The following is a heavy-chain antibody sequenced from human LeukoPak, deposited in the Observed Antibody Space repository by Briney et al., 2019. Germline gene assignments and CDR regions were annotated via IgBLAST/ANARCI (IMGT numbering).Heavy chain of an antibody. CDR2: IIPIFGTA. Sequence: SVKVSCKASGGTFSSYAISWVRHAPGQGLEWMGGIIPIFGTANYAQKFQGRVTITTDEPTSTAYMELSSLRSEDTAVYYCARDSSGWYYFDYWGQGTLVTVSS. CDR1: GGTFSSYA. CDR3: ARDSSGWYYFDY. D-gene: IGHD6-19*01. J-gene: IGHJ4*02. V-gene: IGHV1-69*05.